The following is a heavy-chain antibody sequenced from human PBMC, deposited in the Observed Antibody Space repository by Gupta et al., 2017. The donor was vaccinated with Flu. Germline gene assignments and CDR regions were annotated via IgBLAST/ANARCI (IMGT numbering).Heavy chain of an antibody. CDR2: IDYSGSK. Sequence: QLQLQESGPGLVNPSETLSLICTVSGGSVSSSGYLWGWIRQSPVKGRESIGHIDYSGSKFDNPSLTSRITISMDTSKNQFSLSLKSVTAADTSVYYCARRITYGETFDYWGQGTLVTVSS. J-gene: IGHJ4*02. CDR3: ARRITYGETFDY. CDR1: GGSVSSSGYL. D-gene: IGHD3-10*01. V-gene: IGHV4-39*01.